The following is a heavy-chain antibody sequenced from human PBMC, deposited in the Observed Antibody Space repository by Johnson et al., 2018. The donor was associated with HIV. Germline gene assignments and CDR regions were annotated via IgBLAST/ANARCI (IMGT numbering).Heavy chain of an antibody. Sequence: QVQLVESGGGVVQPGGSLRLSCAASGFTFSNYAIHWVRQAPGKGLEWVAVISYDGSNNDYADSVQGRFTISRDNSKNTLYLQMNSLRAEDTAVYYCAKDQLSEHLVLRSAFDIWGQGTMVTVSS. CDR2: ISYDGSNN. D-gene: IGHD6-6*01. CDR3: AKDQLSEHLVLRSAFDI. V-gene: IGHV3-30*04. J-gene: IGHJ3*02. CDR1: GFTFSNYA.